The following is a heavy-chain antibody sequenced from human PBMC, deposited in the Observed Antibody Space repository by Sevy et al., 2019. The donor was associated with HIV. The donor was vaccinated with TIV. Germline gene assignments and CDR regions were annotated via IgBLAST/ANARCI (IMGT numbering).Heavy chain of an antibody. CDR1: GGSITSLY. D-gene: IGHD1-26*01. Sequence: SETLSLTCTVSGGSITSLYWNWIRQPPGKGLEWIANSYYNGHINYNPSLKSRVTLSLDTSKNQFSLRLSSVTAAATAMYYCAGENAWGRGYSWGQGTLVTVSS. CDR2: SYYNGHI. J-gene: IGHJ4*02. CDR3: AGENAWGRGYS. V-gene: IGHV4-59*08.